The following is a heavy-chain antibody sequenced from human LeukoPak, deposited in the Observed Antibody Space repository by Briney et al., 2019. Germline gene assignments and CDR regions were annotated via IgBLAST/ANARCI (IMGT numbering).Heavy chain of an antibody. CDR3: ARDTGDDEAFDI. Sequence: GGSLRLSCAASGFTFSSYSMNWVRQAPGKGLEWVSSISSSSSYIYYADSVKGRFTISRDNAKNSLYLQMNSLRAEDTAVYYCARDTGDDEAFDIWGQGTMVAVSS. J-gene: IGHJ3*02. D-gene: IGHD7-27*01. CDR1: GFTFSSYS. CDR2: ISSSSSYI. V-gene: IGHV3-21*01.